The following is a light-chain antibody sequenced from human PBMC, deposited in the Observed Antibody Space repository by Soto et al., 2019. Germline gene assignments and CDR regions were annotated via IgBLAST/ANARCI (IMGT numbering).Light chain of an antibody. CDR2: EVS. J-gene: IGLJ1*01. V-gene: IGLV2-8*01. Sequence: QRVLNKPASGNGAPRHAVTISCTGTSSDVGGYNYVSWYQQHPGKAPKLMIYEVSKRPSGVPDRFSGSKSGNTASLTVSGLQAEDEADYYCSSYAGSNNLIFGTGTKVTVL. CDR3: SSYAGSNNLI. CDR1: SSDVGGYNY.